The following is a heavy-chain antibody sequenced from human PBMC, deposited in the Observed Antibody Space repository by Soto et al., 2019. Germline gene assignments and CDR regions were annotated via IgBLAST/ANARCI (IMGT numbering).Heavy chain of an antibody. CDR1: GYTFTGYY. Sequence: QVQLVQSGAEVKKPGASVKVSCKASGYTFTGYYMHWVRQAPGQGLEWMGWINPNSGGTNYAQKFQVWVTMTRDTSISTAYMELSRLRSDDTAVYYCARGGVATTENYYFDYWGQGTLVTVSS. V-gene: IGHV1-2*04. CDR2: INPNSGGT. D-gene: IGHD5-12*01. CDR3: ARGGVATTENYYFDY. J-gene: IGHJ4*02.